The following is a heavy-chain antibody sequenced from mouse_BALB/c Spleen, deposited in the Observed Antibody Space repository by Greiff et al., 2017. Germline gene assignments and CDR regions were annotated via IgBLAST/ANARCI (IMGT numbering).Heavy chain of an antibody. J-gene: IGHJ2*01. CDR2: INPSSGYT. CDR1: GYTFTTYT. D-gene: IGHD1-1*01. V-gene: IGHV1-4*02. Sequence: QVQLKQSAAELARPGASVKMSCKASGYTFTTYTMHWVNQRPGQGLEWIGYINPSSGYTEYNQKFKDKTTLTADKSSSTAYMQLSSLTSEDSAVYYCARVLLRYYFDYWGQGTTLTVSS. CDR3: ARVLLRYYFDY.